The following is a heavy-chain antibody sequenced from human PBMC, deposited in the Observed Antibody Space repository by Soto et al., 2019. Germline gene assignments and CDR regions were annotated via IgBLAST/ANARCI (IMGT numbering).Heavy chain of an antibody. CDR2: IMPFFGSG. V-gene: IGHV1-69*01. CDR1: RGTFTNYA. D-gene: IGHD3-22*01. CDR3: ARDRAGYYSHFVY. J-gene: IGHJ4*02. Sequence: QVYLVQSGAEVKKPGSSVKVSCKALRGTFTNYAFSWVRQAPGQGLEWMGGIMPFFGSGNYAQKFQGRITITADESTSSVYLELTILRSEDTAVYYCARDRAGYYSHFVYWGQGTLVTVSS.